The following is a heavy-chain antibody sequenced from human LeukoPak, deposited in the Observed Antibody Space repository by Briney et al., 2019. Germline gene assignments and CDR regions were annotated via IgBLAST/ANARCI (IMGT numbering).Heavy chain of an antibody. CDR1: GFSFSSYS. J-gene: IGHJ6*03. CDR3: ARAAIAAARIYYYMDV. CDR2: ISSSSSTI. V-gene: IGHV3-48*04. D-gene: IGHD6-13*01. Sequence: RPGGSLRLSCAASGFSFSSYSMNWVRQAPGKGLEWVSYISSSSSTIYYADSVKSRLTISRDNAENSLYLQMNSLRAEVTAVYYCARAAIAAARIYYYMDVWGKGTTVTVSS.